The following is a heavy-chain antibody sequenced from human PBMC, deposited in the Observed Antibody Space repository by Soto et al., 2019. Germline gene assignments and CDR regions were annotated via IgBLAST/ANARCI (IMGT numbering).Heavy chain of an antibody. Sequence: GASVKVSCKGSGYTLTGYYIHRGRHAPGQGLEWMGWINPNSGGTNYAQKFQGRVTMTRATSISTLYMELSRLTSGDTAVYYCATVCSGGSCPLDSWAQGTLVTVSS. J-gene: IGHJ4*02. CDR3: ATVCSGGSCPLDS. CDR2: INPNSGGT. CDR1: GYTLTGYY. D-gene: IGHD2-15*01. V-gene: IGHV1-2*02.